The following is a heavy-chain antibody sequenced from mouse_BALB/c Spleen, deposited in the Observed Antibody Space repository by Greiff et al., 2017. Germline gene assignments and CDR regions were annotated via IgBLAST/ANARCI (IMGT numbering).Heavy chain of an antibody. D-gene: IGHD2-1*01. CDR1: GYTFTNYW. CDR3: ARSYGNYGFAY. CDR2: IYPGGGYT. Sequence: QVQLQQSGAELVRPGTSVKISCKASGYTFTNYWLGWVKQRPGHGLEWIGDIYPGGGYTNYNEKFKGKATLTADTSSSTAYMQLSSLTSEDSAVYFCARSYGNYGFAYWGQGTLVTVSA. V-gene: IGHV1-63*02. J-gene: IGHJ3*01.